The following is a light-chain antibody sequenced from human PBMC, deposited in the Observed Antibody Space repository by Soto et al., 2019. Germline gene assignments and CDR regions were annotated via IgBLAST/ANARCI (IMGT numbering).Light chain of an antibody. CDR3: CSYAGSSTSGV. V-gene: IGLV2-23*01. CDR1: ISDVGSYDL. CDR2: EGS. J-gene: IGLJ3*02. Sequence: QSVLTQPASVSGSPGQSITISCTGTISDVGSYDLVSWYQQHPGKAPKLMIYEGSKRPSGVSSRFSGSKSGNTASLTISGLQADDEADYYCCSYAGSSTSGVFGGGTKLTVL.